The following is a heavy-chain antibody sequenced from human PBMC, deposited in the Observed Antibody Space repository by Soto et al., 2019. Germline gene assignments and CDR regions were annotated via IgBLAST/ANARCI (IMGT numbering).Heavy chain of an antibody. J-gene: IGHJ5*02. CDR1: GYTFTSYD. CDR3: ARGLIVVVPAAMQAWFDP. D-gene: IGHD2-2*01. V-gene: IGHV1-8*01. CDR2: MNPNSGNT. Sequence: ASVKVSCKASGYTFTSYDINWVRQATGQGLEWMGWMNPNSGNTGYAQKFQGRVTMTRNTSISTAYMELSSLRSEDTAVYYCARGLIVVVPAAMQAWFDPWGQGTLVTVSS.